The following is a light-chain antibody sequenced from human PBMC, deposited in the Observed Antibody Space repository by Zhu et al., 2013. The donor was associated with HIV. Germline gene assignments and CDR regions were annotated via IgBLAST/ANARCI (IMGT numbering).Light chain of an antibody. CDR2: DAS. CDR1: QSVGHY. J-gene: IGKJ3*01. Sequence: VLTQSPATLSLSPGERATLSCRASQSVGHYLAWYQQRPGQAPRLLIYDASNRATGVPARFSGSGSETDFTLTISSLEPEDFAVYYCQQRSNWPPIFTFGPGTKVDIK. CDR3: QQRSNWPPIFT. V-gene: IGKV3-11*01.